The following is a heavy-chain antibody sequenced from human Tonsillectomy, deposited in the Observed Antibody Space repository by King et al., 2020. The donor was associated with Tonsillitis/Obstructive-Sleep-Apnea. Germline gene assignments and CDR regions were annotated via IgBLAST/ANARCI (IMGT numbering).Heavy chain of an antibody. CDR2: ISPNSGGT. J-gene: IGHJ3*02. D-gene: IGHD6-19*01. Sequence: QLVQSGAEVKKPGASVKVSCKASGYTFTGYNMHWVRQAPGQGLEWMGRISPNSGGTHYAQKFQGRVTMTRDTSISTVYMELSRLRSDDTALYYCARGFSQRSSIGWYDAFDIWGQGTMVTVSS. CDR3: ARGFSQRSSIGWYDAFDI. CDR1: GYTFTGYN. V-gene: IGHV1-2*06.